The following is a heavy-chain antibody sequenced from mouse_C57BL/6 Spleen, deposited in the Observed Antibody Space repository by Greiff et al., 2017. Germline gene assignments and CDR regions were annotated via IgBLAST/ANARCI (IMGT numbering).Heavy chain of an antibody. CDR1: GYTFTSYW. D-gene: IGHD1-1*01. J-gene: IGHJ2*01. Sequence: QVQLQQPGAELVRPGSSVKLSCKASGYTFTSYWMHWVKQRPIQGLEWIGNIDPSDSETNYNQKFKDKATLTVDKSSSTAYMQLSSLTSEDSAVYYCARSRNYGSSCDYWGQGTTLTVSS. CDR2: IDPSDSET. V-gene: IGHV1-52*01. CDR3: ARSRNYGSSCDY.